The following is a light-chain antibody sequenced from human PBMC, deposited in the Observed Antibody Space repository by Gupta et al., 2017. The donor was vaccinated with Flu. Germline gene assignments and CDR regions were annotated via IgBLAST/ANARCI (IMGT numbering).Light chain of an antibody. CDR2: GAS. CDR1: QSVSSSY. CDR3: QQDGSSPYT. J-gene: IGKJ2*01. V-gene: IGKV3-20*01. Sequence: EIVLTQSPGTLSLSPGERATLSCRASQSVSSSYLAWYQQKPGQAPRLLIYGASSRATGIPDRFSGSGSGTEFTLTISRLDPEDFAVYYCQQDGSSPYTFGQGTKMEIK.